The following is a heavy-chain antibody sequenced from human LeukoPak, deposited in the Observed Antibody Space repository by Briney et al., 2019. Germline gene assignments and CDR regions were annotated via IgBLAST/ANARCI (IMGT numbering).Heavy chain of an antibody. CDR2: IDPSGGGT. CDR1: GGTFSSYA. J-gene: IGHJ4*01. V-gene: IGHV1-46*01. D-gene: IGHD3-22*01. CDR3: ARLIGDYYDNSRSSYWHGHLDY. Sequence: ASVKVSCKASGGTFSSYAISWVRQAPGQGLEWTGMIDPSGGGTAYAQKFQDRVTMTSDTSTSTVYMELNSLRSEDTAVYYCARLIGDYYDNSRSSYWHGHLDYWGQEPWSPSPQ.